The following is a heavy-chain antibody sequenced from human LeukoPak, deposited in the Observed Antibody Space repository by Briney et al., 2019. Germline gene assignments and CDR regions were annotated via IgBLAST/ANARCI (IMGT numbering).Heavy chain of an antibody. J-gene: IGHJ1*01. D-gene: IGHD6-19*01. Sequence: PGGSLRLSCAVSGFTFSTYAMNWVRQAPGKGLEWVSGISGTGGSTHYADSVKGRFTISRDNSKNTLYLQMNSLRPEDTAAYYCANRIAVTGPPHHWGQGTLVTVSS. CDR1: GFTFSTYA. V-gene: IGHV3-23*01. CDR3: ANRIAVTGPPHH. CDR2: ISGTGGST.